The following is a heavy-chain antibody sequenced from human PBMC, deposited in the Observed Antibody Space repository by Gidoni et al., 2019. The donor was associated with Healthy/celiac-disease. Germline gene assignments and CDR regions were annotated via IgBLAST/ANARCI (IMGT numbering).Heavy chain of an antibody. J-gene: IGHJ4*02. V-gene: IGHV4-59*12. Sequence: QVQLQESGPGLVKPSETLSLTCTVSGGSISSYYWSWIRQPPGKGLEWIGYIYYSGSTNYNPSLKSRVTISVDTSKNQFSLKLSSVTAADTAVYYCAGETNWNYVPTDYWGQGTLVTVSS. CDR1: GGSISSYY. CDR2: IYYSGST. CDR3: AGETNWNYVPTDY. D-gene: IGHD1-7*01.